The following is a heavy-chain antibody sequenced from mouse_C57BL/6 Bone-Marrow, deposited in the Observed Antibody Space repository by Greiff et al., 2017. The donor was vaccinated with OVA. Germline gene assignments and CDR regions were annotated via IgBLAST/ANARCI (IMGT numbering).Heavy chain of an antibody. Sequence: EVQVVESGPGLVKPSQTVFLTCTVTGISITTGNYRWSWIRQFPGHKLEWIGYIYYSGTITYNPSLTSRTTITRDTPKNQFFLEMNSLTAEDTATYYCARDRGIYYGSSYLWYFDVWGTGTTVTVSS. J-gene: IGHJ1*03. CDR1: GISITTGNYR. V-gene: IGHV3-5*01. CDR3: ARDRGIYYGSSYLWYFDV. D-gene: IGHD1-1*01. CDR2: IYYSGTI.